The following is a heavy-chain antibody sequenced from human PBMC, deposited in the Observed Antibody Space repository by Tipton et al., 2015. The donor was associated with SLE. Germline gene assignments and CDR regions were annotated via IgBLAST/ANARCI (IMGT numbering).Heavy chain of an antibody. J-gene: IGHJ6*04. CDR3: ARGSSRMDV. Sequence: GSLRLSCAASGFSFSNYWMTWVRQAPGKGLEWVAIINQDGSDKYYVGSVKGRFTISRDNSNNLLYLQMNSLRAEDTAVYYCARGSSRMDVWGTGTTVTVSS. V-gene: IGHV3-7*03. CDR2: INQDGSDK. CDR1: GFSFSNYW.